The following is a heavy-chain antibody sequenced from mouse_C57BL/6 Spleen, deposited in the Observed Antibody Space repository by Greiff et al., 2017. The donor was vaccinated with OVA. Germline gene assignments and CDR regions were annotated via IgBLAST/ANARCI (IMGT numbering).Heavy chain of an antibody. CDR2: IYPRSGNT. J-gene: IGHJ4*01. CDR3: ARTYYYGSSRYAMDY. CDR1: GYTFTSYG. V-gene: IGHV1-81*01. D-gene: IGHD1-1*01. Sequence: VQLQQSGAELARPGASVKLSCKASGYTFTSYGISWVKQRTGQGLEWIGEIYPRSGNTYYNEKFKGKATLTADKSSSTAYMELRSLTSEDSAVYFCARTYYYGSSRYAMDYWGQGTSVTVSS.